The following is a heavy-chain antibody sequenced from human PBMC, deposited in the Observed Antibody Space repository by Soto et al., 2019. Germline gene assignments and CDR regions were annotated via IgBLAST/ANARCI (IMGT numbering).Heavy chain of an antibody. J-gene: IGHJ4*02. V-gene: IGHV3-23*01. Sequence: SLRLSCASSGFTFSSSAISWVRQAPGKGLEWVSAVSANGQGIYYADSVRGRFTISRDNSKNTVFLHMDSLSAEDTAVYYCAKDRHYPRDYFHYWGQGTLVIVSS. CDR1: GFTFSSSA. D-gene: IGHD3-10*01. CDR2: VSANGQGI. CDR3: AKDRHYPRDYFHY.